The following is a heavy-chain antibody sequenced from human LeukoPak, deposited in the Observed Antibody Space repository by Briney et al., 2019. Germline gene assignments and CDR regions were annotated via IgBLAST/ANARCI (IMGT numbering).Heavy chain of an antibody. CDR2: INPSGGST. Sequence: ASVKVSCKASGYTFTSYYMHWVRQAPGQGLEWMGIINPSGGSTSYAQKFQGRVTMTRDMSTSTVYMELSSLRSEDTAVYYCARDLGSSSWYSGGNDYWGQGTLVTVSS. CDR1: GYTFTSYY. CDR3: ARDLGSSSWYSGGNDY. D-gene: IGHD6-13*01. J-gene: IGHJ4*02. V-gene: IGHV1-46*01.